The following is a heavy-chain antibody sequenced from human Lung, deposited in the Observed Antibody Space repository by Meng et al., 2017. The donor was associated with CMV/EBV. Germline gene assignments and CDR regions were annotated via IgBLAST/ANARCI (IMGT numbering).Heavy chain of an antibody. CDR1: GHSISSDYF. Sequence: SETXSLXCRVSGHSISSDYFWGWVRQPPGEGLEWIGINDSGNTYYSPSLKSRVAISVDTSGTQFSLTLTSVTAADTAVYYCVGHMIVVPDRGYGVGVWGQGTTVTVSS. V-gene: IGHV4-38-2*01. CDR3: VGHMIVVPDRGYGVGV. D-gene: IGHD3-22*01. J-gene: IGHJ6*02. CDR2: NDSGNT.